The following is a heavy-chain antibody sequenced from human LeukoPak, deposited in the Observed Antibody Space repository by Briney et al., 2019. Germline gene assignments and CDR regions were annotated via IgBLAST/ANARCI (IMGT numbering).Heavy chain of an antibody. D-gene: IGHD7-27*01. CDR3: ARDSGITGEGYFDY. CDR1: GGSISSYY. J-gene: IGHJ4*02. V-gene: IGHV4-4*07. Sequence: SETPSLTCTVSGGSISSYYWSWIRQPAGKGLEWIGRIYTSGSTNYNPSLKSRVTMSVDTSKNQFSLKLSSVTAADTAVYYCARDSGITGEGYFDYWGQGTLVTVSS. CDR2: IYTSGST.